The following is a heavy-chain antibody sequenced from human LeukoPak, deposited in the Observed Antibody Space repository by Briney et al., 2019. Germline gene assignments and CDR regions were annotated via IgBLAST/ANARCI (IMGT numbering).Heavy chain of an antibody. J-gene: IGHJ6*03. D-gene: IGHD2-2*01. Sequence: GGSLRLSCAASGFTFSSYGMHWVRQAPGKGLEWVAFIRYDGSNKYYADSVKGRFTISRDNSKNTLYLQMNSLRAEDTAVYYCAAAPPPGGIVVVPDYYMDVWGKGTTVTVSS. V-gene: IGHV3-30*02. CDR1: GFTFSSYG. CDR3: AAAPPPGGIVVVPDYYMDV. CDR2: IRYDGSNK.